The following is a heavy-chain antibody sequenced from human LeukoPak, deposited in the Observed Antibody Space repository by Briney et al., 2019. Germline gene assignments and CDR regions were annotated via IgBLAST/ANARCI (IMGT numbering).Heavy chain of an antibody. CDR3: SLEGSSWYRYFQH. CDR2: ISGSDGSS. Sequence: GGSLRPSCAASGFTFSNHVMSWVRQAPGKGLEWVSDISGSDGSSFYADSVKGRFTISRDNAKNSLYLQMNSLRAEDTAVYYSSLEGSSWYRYFQHWGQGTLVTVSS. D-gene: IGHD6-13*01. J-gene: IGHJ1*01. CDR1: GFTFSNHV. V-gene: IGHV3-23*01.